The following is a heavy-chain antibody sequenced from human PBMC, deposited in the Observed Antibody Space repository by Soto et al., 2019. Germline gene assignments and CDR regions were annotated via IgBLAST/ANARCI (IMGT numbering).Heavy chain of an antibody. V-gene: IGHV1-2*02. CDR2: INPNNGGT. D-gene: IGHD3-10*01. J-gene: IGHJ4*01. Sequence: QVQLVQSGAEVKKPGASVKVSCKTSGYTFSDYYMHWVRQAPGQGLEWMGWINPNNGGTRNARKYHGRITMTRDTSGSKAYMELGRLKYADTAVYYWTRALLPTEISLDLPGYWGHVPLVTVAS. CDR3: TRALLPTEISLDLPGY. CDR1: GYTFSDYY.